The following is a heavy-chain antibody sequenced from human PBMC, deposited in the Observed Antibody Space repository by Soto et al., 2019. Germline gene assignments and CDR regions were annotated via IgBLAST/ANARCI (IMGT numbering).Heavy chain of an antibody. CDR2: ISYDGSNK. J-gene: IGHJ4*02. Sequence: QVQLVESGGGVVQPGRSLRLSCAASGFTFSSYGMHWVRQAPGKGLEWVAVISYDGSNKYYADSVKGRFTISRDNSKNTLYLQMNSLRAEDTAVYYCAKDRDTIAVAGTDLGYYFDYWGQGTLVTVSS. CDR1: GFTFSSYG. CDR3: AKDRDTIAVAGTDLGYYFDY. D-gene: IGHD6-19*01. V-gene: IGHV3-30*18.